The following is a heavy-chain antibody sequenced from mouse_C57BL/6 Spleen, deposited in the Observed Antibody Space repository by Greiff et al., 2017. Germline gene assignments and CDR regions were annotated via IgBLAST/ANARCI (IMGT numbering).Heavy chain of an antibody. D-gene: IGHD2-2*01. V-gene: IGHV1-69*01. CDR2: IDPSDSYT. Sequence: QVQLQQPGAELVMPGASVKLSCKASGYTFTSYWMHWVKQRPGQGLEWIGEIDPSDSYTNYNQKFKGKSTLTVDKSSSTAYMQLSSLTSEDSAVYYCARGKDYGYDRDGTAWFAYWGQGTLVTVSA. CDR3: ARGKDYGYDRDGTAWFAY. CDR1: GYTFTSYW. J-gene: IGHJ3*01.